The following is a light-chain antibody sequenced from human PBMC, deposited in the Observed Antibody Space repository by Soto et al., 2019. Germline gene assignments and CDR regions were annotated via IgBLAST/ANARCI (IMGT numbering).Light chain of an antibody. Sequence: QSALTQPRSVSGSPGQSVTISCTGTSSDFGGYNYVSWYQHHPGKAPKLMIYDVSERPSGVPDRFSGSKSGNTASLTISGLQAEDEADYYCCSYAGTFYVFVTGTKVTDL. V-gene: IGLV2-11*01. CDR1: SSDFGGYNY. CDR3: CSYAGTFYV. J-gene: IGLJ1*01. CDR2: DVS.